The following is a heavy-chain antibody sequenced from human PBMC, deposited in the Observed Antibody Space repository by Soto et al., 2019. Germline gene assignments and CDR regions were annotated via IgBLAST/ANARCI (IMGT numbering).Heavy chain of an antibody. D-gene: IGHD2-2*01. J-gene: IGHJ3*02. Sequence: SVKVSCKASGGTFSSYTISWVRQAPGQGLEWMGRIIPILGIANYAQKFQGRVTITADKSTSTAYMELSSLRSEDTAVYYCARGDSTYCSSTSCYYDAFDIWGQGTMVTVSS. CDR2: IIPILGIA. CDR3: ARGDSTYCSSTSCYYDAFDI. V-gene: IGHV1-69*02. CDR1: GGTFSSYT.